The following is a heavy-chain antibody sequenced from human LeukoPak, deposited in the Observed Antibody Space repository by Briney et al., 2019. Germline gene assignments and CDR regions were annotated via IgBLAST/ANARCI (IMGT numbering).Heavy chain of an antibody. D-gene: IGHD6-13*01. CDR3: AREGASWSHGWFDP. J-gene: IGHJ5*02. CDR2: IYYSGST. CDR1: GGSISSSSYY. V-gene: IGHV4-39*07. Sequence: SETLSLTYTVSGGSISSSSYYWGWIRQPPGKGLEWIGSIYYSGSTYYNPSLKSRVTISVDTSKNQFSLKLSSVTAADTAVYYCAREGASWSHGWFDPWGQGTLVTVSS.